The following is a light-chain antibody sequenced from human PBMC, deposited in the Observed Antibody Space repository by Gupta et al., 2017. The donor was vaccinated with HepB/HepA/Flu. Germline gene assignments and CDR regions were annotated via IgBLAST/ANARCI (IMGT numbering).Light chain of an antibody. CDR2: GAS. J-gene: IGKJ2*01. CDR3: QQSYIIPYT. V-gene: IGKV1-39*01. CDR1: QSISAY. Sequence: DIQMTQSPSSLSASVGDRVTITCRASQSISAYLNWYQQKSGRAPRLLIYGASNLQTGVPSRFSGSGSGTDSTLTISNLQPEDFATFYCQQSYIIPYTFGPGTKVEI.